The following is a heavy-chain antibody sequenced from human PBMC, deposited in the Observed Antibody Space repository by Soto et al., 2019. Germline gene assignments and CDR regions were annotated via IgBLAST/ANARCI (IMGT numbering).Heavy chain of an antibody. CDR2: ITAYNVNT. Sequence: ASVKVSCKASGDTFTIYGISWVRQAPGQGLEWMGWITAYNVNTNYAQNIRGRVTMTTETSTSTAYVKLRSLRSDDTTVYCCARYVTTTSTYYGMDVWGQGTAVTVSS. D-gene: IGHD1-1*01. CDR1: GDTFTIYG. J-gene: IGHJ6*02. V-gene: IGHV1-18*01. CDR3: ARYVTTTSTYYGMDV.